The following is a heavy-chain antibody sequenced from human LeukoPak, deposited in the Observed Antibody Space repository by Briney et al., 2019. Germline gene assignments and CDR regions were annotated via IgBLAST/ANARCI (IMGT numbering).Heavy chain of an antibody. J-gene: IGHJ4*02. V-gene: IGHV1-2*02. CDR3: ARDERYDSSGYPFDY. Sequence: ASVKVSCKASGYTFTGYFIHWVRQAPGQGLEWMGGITPNNGGTKYAQKFQDRVTMTRDTSISTAYMELSRLRSDDTAVYYCARDERYDSSGYPFDYWGQGTLVTVSS. CDR1: GYTFTGYF. CDR2: ITPNNGGT. D-gene: IGHD3-22*01.